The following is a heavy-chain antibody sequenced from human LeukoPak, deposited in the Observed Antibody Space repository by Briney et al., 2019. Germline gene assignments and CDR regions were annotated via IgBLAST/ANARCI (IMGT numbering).Heavy chain of an antibody. V-gene: IGHV3-30*18. CDR3: AKDSGGYSYGPIGY. J-gene: IGHJ4*02. D-gene: IGHD5-18*01. CDR1: GFTFSSFG. CDR2: ISFDGSNK. Sequence: GGSLRLSCAASGFTFSSFGMHWIRQAPGKGLECMAVISFDGSNKYYADSVKGRFTISRDNSKNTLYLQMNSLRAEDTAVYYCAKDSGGYSYGPIGYWGQGTLVTVSS.